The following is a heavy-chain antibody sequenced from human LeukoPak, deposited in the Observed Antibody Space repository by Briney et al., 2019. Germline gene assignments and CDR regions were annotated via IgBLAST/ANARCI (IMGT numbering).Heavy chain of an antibody. J-gene: IGHJ6*03. CDR3: AGLYYYMDV. CDR2: ISTSGST. D-gene: IGHD3-22*01. CDR1: GGSISSYY. V-gene: IGHV4-4*07. Sequence: SETLSLTWTVSGGSISSYYWSWIRQPAGKGLEWIGRISTSGSTNYNPSLKSRVTMSVDTYKNQFSLKLNSVTAADTAVYYCAGLYYYMDVWGKGTTVTVSS.